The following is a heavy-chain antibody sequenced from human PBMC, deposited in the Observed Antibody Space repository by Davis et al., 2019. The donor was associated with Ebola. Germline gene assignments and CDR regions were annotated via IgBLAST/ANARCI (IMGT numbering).Heavy chain of an antibody. CDR2: ISSDSDYI. CDR3: ARDNWNSFDY. Sequence: GGSLRLSCVASGFTFTTYSMSWVRQAPGKALEWVSSISSDSDYIYYADSVKGRFTISRDNAKNSLYLQMNSLRAEDTAVYYCARDNWNSFDYWGQGTLVTVSS. CDR1: GFTFTTYS. J-gene: IGHJ4*02. D-gene: IGHD1-20*01. V-gene: IGHV3-21*01.